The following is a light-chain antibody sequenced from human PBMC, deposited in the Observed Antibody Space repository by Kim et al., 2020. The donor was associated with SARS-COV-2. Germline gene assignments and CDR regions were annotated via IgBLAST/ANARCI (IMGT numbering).Light chain of an antibody. CDR3: SSYAGRNNYV. CDR2: EVS. Sequence: QTVTLSCSGTSSDVGGYKFVSWYLQHPGKAPKLIIYEVSKRPSGVPDRFSGSKSGNTASLTVSGLQAEDEADYYCSSYAGRNNYVFGTGTKVTVL. CDR1: SSDVGGYKF. V-gene: IGLV2-8*01. J-gene: IGLJ1*01.